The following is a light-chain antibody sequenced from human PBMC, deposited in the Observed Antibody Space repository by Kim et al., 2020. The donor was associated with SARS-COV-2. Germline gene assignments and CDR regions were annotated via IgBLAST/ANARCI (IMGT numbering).Light chain of an antibody. Sequence: LSPGHRATLPCSASQSFSSSYLAWYLQKPGPAPRLLIYGAYIRASGSPDRFSGSGSGTDFPLTISSLAPEDFAVYYCQHYGDSAYTFGQGTKLEI. V-gene: IGKV3-20*01. CDR3: QHYGDSAYT. J-gene: IGKJ2*01. CDR2: GAY. CDR1: QSFSSSY.